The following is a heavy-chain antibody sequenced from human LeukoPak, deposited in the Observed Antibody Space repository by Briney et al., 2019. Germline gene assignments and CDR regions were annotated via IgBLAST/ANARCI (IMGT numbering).Heavy chain of an antibody. CDR3: ARVAAEVVGVPGAIGFGWLRRDYYYMDV. Sequence: ASVKVSCKASGYTFTGYYMHWVRQAPGEGLEWMGIINPSGGSTSYAQKFQGRVTMTRDMSTSTVYMELSSLRSEDTAVYYCARVAAEVVGVPGAIGFGWLRRDYYYMDVWGKGTTVIVSS. CDR2: INPSGGST. CDR1: GYTFTGYY. V-gene: IGHV1-46*01. J-gene: IGHJ6*03. D-gene: IGHD2-2*02.